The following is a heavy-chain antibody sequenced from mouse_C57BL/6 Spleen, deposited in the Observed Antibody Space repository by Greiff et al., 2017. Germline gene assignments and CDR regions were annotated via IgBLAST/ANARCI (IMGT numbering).Heavy chain of an antibody. Sequence: EVKLQESGAELVRPGASVKLSCTASGFNIKDYYMHWVKQRPEQGLEWIGRIDPEDGDTEYAPKFQGKATMTADTSSNTAYLQLSSLTSEDTAVYYCTRGVVATGGLDYWGQGTTLTVSS. CDR3: TRGVVATGGLDY. CDR2: IDPEDGDT. J-gene: IGHJ2*01. V-gene: IGHV14-1*01. D-gene: IGHD1-1*01. CDR1: GFNIKDYY.